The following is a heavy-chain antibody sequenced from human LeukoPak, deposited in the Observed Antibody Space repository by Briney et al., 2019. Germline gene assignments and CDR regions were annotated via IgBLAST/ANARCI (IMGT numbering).Heavy chain of an antibody. CDR3: ARGVRLDY. CDR1: GFTFSSYA. J-gene: IGHJ4*02. V-gene: IGHV3-30-3*01. Sequence: PGGSLRLSCAASGFTFSSYAMHWVRQAPGKGLEWVAVISYDGSNKYYADSVKGRFTISRDNSKNTLYLQMNSLRAEDTAVYYCARGVRLDYWGQGTLVTVSS. CDR2: ISYDGSNK.